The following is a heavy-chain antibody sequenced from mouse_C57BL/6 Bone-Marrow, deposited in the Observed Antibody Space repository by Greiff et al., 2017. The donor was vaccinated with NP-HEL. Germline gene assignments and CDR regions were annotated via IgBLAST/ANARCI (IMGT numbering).Heavy chain of an antibody. Sequence: QVQLQQPGAELVRPGTSVKLSCKASGYTFTSYWMHWVKQRPGQGLEWIGVIDPSDSYTNYNQKFKGQATLTVDTSSSTAYMQLSSLTSEDSAVYYCARWSYYYGFFAYWGQGTLVTVSA. V-gene: IGHV1-59*01. J-gene: IGHJ3*01. CDR2: IDPSDSYT. CDR3: ARWSYYYGFFAY. D-gene: IGHD1-2*01. CDR1: GYTFTSYW.